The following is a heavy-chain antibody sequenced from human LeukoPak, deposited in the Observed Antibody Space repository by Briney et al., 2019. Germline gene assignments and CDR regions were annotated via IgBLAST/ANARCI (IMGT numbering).Heavy chain of an antibody. CDR2: IWYDGSNK. V-gene: IGHV3-33*01. CDR1: GFTFSSYG. D-gene: IGHD6-13*01. Sequence: GGSLRLSCAASGFTFSSYGMHWVRQAPGKGLEWVAVIWYDGSNKYYADSVKGRFTISRDNSKNTLYLQMNSLRAEDTAVYYCARDQESSSWYGPAYYFDYWAREPWSPSPQ. J-gene: IGHJ4*02. CDR3: ARDQESSSWYGPAYYFDY.